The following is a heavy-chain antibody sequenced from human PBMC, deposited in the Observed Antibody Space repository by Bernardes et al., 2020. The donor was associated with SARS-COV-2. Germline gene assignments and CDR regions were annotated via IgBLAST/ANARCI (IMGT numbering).Heavy chain of an antibody. CDR1: GFTFGDYA. D-gene: IGHD3-22*01. Sequence: GGSLRLSCTASGFTFGDYAMSWFRQAPGKGLEWVGFIRSKAYGGTTEYAASVKGRFTISRDDSKSIAYLQMNSLKTEDTAVYYCTRDLLYYYDSSGTGNDAFDIWGQGTMVTVSS. V-gene: IGHV3-49*03. CDR3: TRDLLYYYDSSGTGNDAFDI. CDR2: IRSKAYGGTT. J-gene: IGHJ3*02.